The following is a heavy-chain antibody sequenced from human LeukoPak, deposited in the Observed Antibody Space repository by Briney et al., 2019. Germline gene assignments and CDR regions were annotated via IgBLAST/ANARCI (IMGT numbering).Heavy chain of an antibody. Sequence: PGRSLRLSCVDSGFIFRSYALHWLRQAPGKGLEWVAVISYDGSNKYYADSVKGRFTISRDNSKNTLYLQMNSLRAEDTAVYYCAKICGSYQVVFDYWGQGTLVTVSS. V-gene: IGHV3-30*18. CDR3: AKICGSYQVVFDY. D-gene: IGHD1-26*01. CDR2: ISYDGSNK. J-gene: IGHJ4*02. CDR1: GFIFRSYA.